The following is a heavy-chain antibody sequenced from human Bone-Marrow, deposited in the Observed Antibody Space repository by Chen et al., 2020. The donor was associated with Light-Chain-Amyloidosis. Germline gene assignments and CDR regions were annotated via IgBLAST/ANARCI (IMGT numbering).Heavy chain of an antibody. CDR2: IRRNYYGGKT. J-gene: IGHJ3*01. V-gene: IGHV3-49*05. CDR3: APGGPIAHGFDS. CDR1: GFSLNDYA. D-gene: IGHD1-26*01. Sequence: EVQVVESGGGLVKPGRSLRLSCTGSGFSLNDYAVRWFRQAPEKGLEWVSFIRRNYYGGKTEYAPSVKGRFTNSRDDSKSIAYLEMTGLKSEDTAVYFCAPGGPIAHGFDSWGQGTVVTVSS.